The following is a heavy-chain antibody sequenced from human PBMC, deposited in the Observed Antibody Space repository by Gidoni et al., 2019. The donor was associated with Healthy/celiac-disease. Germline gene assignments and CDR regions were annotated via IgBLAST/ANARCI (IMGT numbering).Heavy chain of an antibody. Sequence: EVQLVESGGGLVQPGRSLRLSCAASGFTFDDYAMHWVRQAPGKGLEWVSGISWNSGSIGYADSVKGRFTISRDNAKNSLYLQMNSLRAEDTALYYCAKDMYLYSSSWEGAFDIWGQGTMVTVSS. J-gene: IGHJ3*02. V-gene: IGHV3-9*01. CDR1: GFTFDDYA. CDR3: AKDMYLYSSSWEGAFDI. CDR2: ISWNSGSI. D-gene: IGHD6-13*01.